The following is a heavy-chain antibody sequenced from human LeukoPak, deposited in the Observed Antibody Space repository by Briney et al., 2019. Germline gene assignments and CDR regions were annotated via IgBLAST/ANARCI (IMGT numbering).Heavy chain of an antibody. D-gene: IGHD5-12*01. Sequence: GGSLRLSCAASGFTFGSSEINWMRQPPGRGPQWVSSITGDSSSIYYADSVKGRFTISRDRDRGLILVYLDMSSLRDDCTGVYYCDYQGNWGPGTLVTVSS. CDR1: GFTFGSSE. V-gene: IGHV3-48*03. CDR3: DYQGN. CDR2: ITGDSSSI. J-gene: IGHJ1*01.